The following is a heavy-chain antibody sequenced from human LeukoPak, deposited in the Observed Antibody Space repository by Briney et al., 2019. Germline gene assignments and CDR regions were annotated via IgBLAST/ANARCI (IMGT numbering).Heavy chain of an antibody. V-gene: IGHV3-48*01. CDR2: ISSSSSTI. D-gene: IGHD1-26*01. CDR1: GFTFSSYS. CDR3: ARMVGATVDY. Sequence: PGGSLRLSCAASGFTFSSYSMNWVRQAPGKGLEWVSYISSSSSTIYYADSVKGRFTISRDNAKNSLYLQMNSLRAEDTAVYYCARMVGATVDYWGQGTLVTVSS. J-gene: IGHJ4*02.